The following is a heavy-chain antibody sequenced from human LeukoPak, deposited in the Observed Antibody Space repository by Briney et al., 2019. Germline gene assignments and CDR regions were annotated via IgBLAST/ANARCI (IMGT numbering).Heavy chain of an antibody. CDR1: GFVLSDYG. CDR3: AKESDSGYHSEGPKT. Sequence: PGGSLRLSCAASGFVLSDYGMHWVRQAPGKGLEWVAFVRNDGSNEYYVGSVKGRFTISRDKSKNTLYPQMNSLRAEDTAVYSCAKESDSGYHSEGPKTWGLGTLVTVSS. V-gene: IGHV3-30*02. D-gene: IGHD5-12*01. J-gene: IGHJ5*02. CDR2: VRNDGSNE.